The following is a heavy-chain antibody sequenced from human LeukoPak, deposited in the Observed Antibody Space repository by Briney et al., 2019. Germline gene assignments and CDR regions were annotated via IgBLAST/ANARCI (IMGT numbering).Heavy chain of an antibody. CDR1: GGSISSYY. Sequence: KTSETLSLTCTVSGGSISSYYWSWIRQPPGKGLEWIGYIYYSGSTNYNPSLKSRVTISVDASKNQFSLKLSSVTAADTAVYYCAKISFVVVVASVLTSDYWGQGTLVTVSS. CDR3: AKISFVVVVASVLTSDY. CDR2: IYYSGST. V-gene: IGHV4-59*01. J-gene: IGHJ4*02. D-gene: IGHD2-15*01.